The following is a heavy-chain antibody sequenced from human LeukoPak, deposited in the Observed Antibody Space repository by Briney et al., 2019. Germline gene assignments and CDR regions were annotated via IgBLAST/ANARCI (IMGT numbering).Heavy chain of an antibody. CDR3: ARQGVAVPGSSDY. J-gene: IGHJ4*02. V-gene: IGHV4-39*01. Sequence: SETLSLTCTVSGGSISTSIYYWGWIRQPPGKGLEWIGTIYYSVSAYYNPSLKSRVTISVDTSKNQFSLKLSSVTAADTAVYYCARQGVAVPGSSDYWGQGTLVTVSS. CDR1: GGSISTSIYY. D-gene: IGHD6-19*01. CDR2: IYYSVSA.